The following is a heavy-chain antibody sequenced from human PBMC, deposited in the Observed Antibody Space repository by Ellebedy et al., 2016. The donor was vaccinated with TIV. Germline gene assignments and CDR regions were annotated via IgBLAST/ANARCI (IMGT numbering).Heavy chain of an antibody. CDR1: GDSIRSYY. Sequence: MPGGSLRLSCTVSGDSIRSYYWSWIRQPPGKGLEWIGYIYYSGSTNYNPSLKSRVTISIDTSKNQFSLKLSSVTAADTAVYYCARREGYYGSGSYYANWGQGTLVTVSS. V-gene: IGHV4-59*01. CDR3: ARREGYYGSGSYYAN. D-gene: IGHD3-10*01. J-gene: IGHJ4*02. CDR2: IYYSGST.